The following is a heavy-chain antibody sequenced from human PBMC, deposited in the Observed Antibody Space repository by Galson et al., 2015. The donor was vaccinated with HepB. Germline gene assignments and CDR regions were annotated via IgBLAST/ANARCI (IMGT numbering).Heavy chain of an antibody. D-gene: IGHD4-23*01. V-gene: IGHV1-46*03. CDR3: ARDGKTVAEDYYFDY. CDR1: GYTFTSYY. J-gene: IGHJ4*02. Sequence: SVKVSCKASGYTFTSYYMHWVRQAPGQGLEWMGIINPSGGSTSYAQKFQGRVTMTRDTSTSTVYMELSSLRSEDTAVYYCARDGKTVAEDYYFDYWGQGTLVTVSS. CDR2: INPSGGST.